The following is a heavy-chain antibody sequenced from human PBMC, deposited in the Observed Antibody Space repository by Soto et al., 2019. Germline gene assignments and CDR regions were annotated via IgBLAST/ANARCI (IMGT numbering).Heavy chain of an antibody. Sequence: GGSLRLSCAASGFTFSSYWMSWVRQAPGKVLEWVANIKQDGSEKYYVDSVKGRFTISRDNAKNSLYLQMNSLRAEDTAVYYCARDWGRSSWPYYYYGMDVWGQGXTVTVYS. CDR3: ARDWGRSSWPYYYYGMDV. J-gene: IGHJ6*02. CDR2: IKQDGSEK. CDR1: GFTFSSYW. V-gene: IGHV3-7*01. D-gene: IGHD6-13*01.